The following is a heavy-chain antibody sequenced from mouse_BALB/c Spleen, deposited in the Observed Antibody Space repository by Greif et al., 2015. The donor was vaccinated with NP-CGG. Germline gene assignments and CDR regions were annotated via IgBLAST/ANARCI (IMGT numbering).Heavy chain of an antibody. Sequence: LKHSGSELVRPGASVKLSCKASGYTFTSYWMHWVKQRHGQGLEWIGNIYPGSGSTNYDEKFKSKGTLTVDTSSSTAYMHLSSLTSEDSAVYYCTRLYYGYAVHYFDYWGQGTTLTVSS. D-gene: IGHD2-2*01. CDR3: TRLYYGYAVHYFDY. J-gene: IGHJ2*01. CDR2: IYPGSGST. CDR1: GYTFTSYW. V-gene: IGHV1S22*01.